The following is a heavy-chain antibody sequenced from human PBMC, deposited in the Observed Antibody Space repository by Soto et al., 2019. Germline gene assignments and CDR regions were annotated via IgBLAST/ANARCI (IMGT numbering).Heavy chain of an antibody. V-gene: IGHV3-23*01. J-gene: IGHJ4*02. D-gene: IGHD1-20*01. CDR2: ISGSGGST. CDR1: GFTCGTYA. CDR3: AKPPDYNWNDY. Sequence: PGLPQRLSCAAAGFTCGTYAMSWISQAPGKGLEWVSAISGSGGSTYYADSVKGRFTISRDNSKDTLYLQMNNLRAEDTAVYYCAKPPDYNWNDYWGQGTLVTVSS.